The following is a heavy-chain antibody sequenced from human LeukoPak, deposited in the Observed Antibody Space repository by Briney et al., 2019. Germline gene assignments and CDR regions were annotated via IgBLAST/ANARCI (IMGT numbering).Heavy chain of an antibody. Sequence: SETLSLTCTVSGGSISSGSYYWSWIRQPAGKGLEWIGRIYTSGSTNYNPSLKSRVTMSVDTSKNQFSLKLSSVTAADTAMYYCARGGYSSGWYFWFDPWGQGTLVTVSS. CDR2: IYTSGST. CDR1: GGSISSGSYY. D-gene: IGHD6-19*01. J-gene: IGHJ5*02. V-gene: IGHV4-61*02. CDR3: ARGGYSSGWYFWFDP.